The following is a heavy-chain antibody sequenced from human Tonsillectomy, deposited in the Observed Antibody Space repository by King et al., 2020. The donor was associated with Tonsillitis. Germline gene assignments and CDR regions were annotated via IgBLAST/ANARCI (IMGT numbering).Heavy chain of an antibody. CDR1: GFTFSIYA. V-gene: IGHV3-23*04. CDR2: IGGSGDTT. J-gene: IGHJ4*02. CDR3: ARITADTPWQFDF. D-gene: IGHD3-16*01. Sequence: VQLVESGGGLVQPGGSLRLSCAASGFTFSIYAMSWVRQAPGKGLEWVSGIGGSGDTTYYADSVKGRFTISRDTSKNTLYLQMDSLRADDTAVYYCARITADTPWQFDFWGQGTLVTVSS.